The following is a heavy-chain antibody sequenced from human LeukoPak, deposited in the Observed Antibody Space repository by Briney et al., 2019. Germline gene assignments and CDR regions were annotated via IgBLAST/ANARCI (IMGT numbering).Heavy chain of an antibody. D-gene: IGHD7-27*01. V-gene: IGHV3-23*01. J-gene: IGHJ4*02. Sequence: GGSLRLSCAASGFTFSSYSMTWVRQGPGKGLEWVSSIGASGDTYYADSVKGRFAISRDNSQNTLYLQMYSLRAEDAALYHCAKGGIGEPGALGNWGQGTLVTVSA. CDR2: IGASGDT. CDR1: GFTFSSYS. CDR3: AKGGIGEPGALGN.